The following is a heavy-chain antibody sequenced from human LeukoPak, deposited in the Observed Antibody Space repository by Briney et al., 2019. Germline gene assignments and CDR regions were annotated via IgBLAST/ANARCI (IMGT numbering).Heavy chain of an antibody. Sequence: XVRQAPXXGLEXVAVIWYDGSNKYYADSVKGRFTISRDNSKNTLYLQMNSLRAEDTAVYYCAKADYYDSSGYLDYWGQGTLVTVSS. CDR3: AKADYYDSSGYLDY. V-gene: IGHV3-33*06. CDR2: IWYDGSNK. D-gene: IGHD3-22*01. J-gene: IGHJ4*02.